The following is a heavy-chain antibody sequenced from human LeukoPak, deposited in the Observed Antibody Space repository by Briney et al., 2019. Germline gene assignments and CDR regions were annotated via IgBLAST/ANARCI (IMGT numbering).Heavy chain of an antibody. J-gene: IGHJ4*02. D-gene: IGHD1-14*01. CDR2: IYSGDSGDYTT. CDR1: GYSFTTYW. V-gene: IGHV5-51*01. CDR3: ARQGRTTSPGYNREFDY. Sequence: NSGESLKISCEGSGYSFTTYWIAWVRQMPGKGLEWMGIIYSGDSGDYTTLYNPPFQGQVTISADKSISTAYLQWRSLKASDTAMYYCARQGRTTSPGYNREFDYWGQGTLVTVSS.